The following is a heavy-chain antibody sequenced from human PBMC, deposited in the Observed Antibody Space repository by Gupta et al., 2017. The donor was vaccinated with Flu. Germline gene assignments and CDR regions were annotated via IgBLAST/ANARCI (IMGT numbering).Heavy chain of an antibody. D-gene: IGHD3-3*01. Sequence: QVQLVQSGAEVKKPGSSVKVSCKASGGTFSSYAISWGRQPPGQGLEWMGGIIPIFGTANYAQKFQGRVTITADESTSTAYMELSSLRSEDTAVYYCARAGSSWSGPVYGMDVWGQGTTVTVSS. CDR2: IIPIFGTA. CDR1: GGTFSSYA. J-gene: IGHJ6*02. V-gene: IGHV1-69*01. CDR3: ARAGSSWSGPVYGMDV.